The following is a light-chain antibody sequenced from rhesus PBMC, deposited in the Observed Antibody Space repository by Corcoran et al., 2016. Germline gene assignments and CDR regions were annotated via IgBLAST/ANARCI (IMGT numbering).Light chain of an antibody. Sequence: DIQMTQSPASLSASVGDTVTITCRASQSISSWLDWYQQKPGKAPKLLLYRASSLQSGVTSRFSGSGSGTDFTLTISSLQPEDFATYYCLQYNSSPLTFGGGTKVELK. CDR2: RAS. CDR3: LQYNSSPLT. V-gene: IGKV1-22*01. J-gene: IGKJ4*01. CDR1: QSISSW.